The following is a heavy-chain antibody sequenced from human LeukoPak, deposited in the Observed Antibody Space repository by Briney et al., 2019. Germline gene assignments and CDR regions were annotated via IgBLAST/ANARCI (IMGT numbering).Heavy chain of an antibody. J-gene: IGHJ4*02. Sequence: ASVKVSCKASGYTFTSYGISWVRQAPGQGLEWMGWISAYNGNTNYAQKLQGRVTMTTDTSTSTAYMELRSLRSDDTAVYYCARALNYDSSGYYDFDYWGQGTLVTVSS. CDR3: ARALNYDSSGYYDFDY. V-gene: IGHV1-18*01. CDR1: GYTFTSYG. CDR2: ISAYNGNT. D-gene: IGHD3-22*01.